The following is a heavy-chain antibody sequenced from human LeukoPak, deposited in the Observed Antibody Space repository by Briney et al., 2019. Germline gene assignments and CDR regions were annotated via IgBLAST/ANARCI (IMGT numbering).Heavy chain of an antibody. CDR1: GYSFASYW. D-gene: IGHD3-16*01. V-gene: IGHV5-51*01. Sequence: GESLKISCKGCGYSFASYWIGWVRQMPGKGLEWMGIIYPGDSDTRYSPSFQGQVTISADKSISTAYLQWSSLKASDTAMYYCATWGLLVSDAFDIWGQGTMVTVSS. J-gene: IGHJ3*02. CDR2: IYPGDSDT. CDR3: ATWGLLVSDAFDI.